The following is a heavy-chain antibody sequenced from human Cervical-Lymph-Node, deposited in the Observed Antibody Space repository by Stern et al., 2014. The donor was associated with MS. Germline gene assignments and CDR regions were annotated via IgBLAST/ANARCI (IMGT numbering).Heavy chain of an antibody. CDR3: LRVPHWLQVSPDRGENANFHF. CDR1: GASIRSSVYQ. Sequence: QLQLQESGPGLVKPSETLSLTCTVSGASIRSSVYQWGWVRQPPGKGLEWIGNIFHNGTPHDNPSLKSRVTISLGASKNQFPLELKFVTAADTAVYYCLRVPHWLQVSPDRGENANFHFWGQGILVIVSS. D-gene: IGHD6-19*01. J-gene: IGHJ4*02. V-gene: IGHV4-39*01. CDR2: IFHNGTP.